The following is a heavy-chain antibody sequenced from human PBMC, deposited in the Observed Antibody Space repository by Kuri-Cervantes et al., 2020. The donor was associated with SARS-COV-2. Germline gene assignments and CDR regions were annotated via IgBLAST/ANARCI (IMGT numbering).Heavy chain of an antibody. D-gene: IGHD4-11*01. CDR1: GFTFSDYY. V-gene: IGHV3-69-1*01. J-gene: IGHJ4*02. CDR3: ARGTTGSGY. CDR2: ISSSSYI. Sequence: GESLKISCAASGFTFSDYYMNWVRQAPGKGLEWVSSISSSSYIYYADSVKGRFTISRDNAKDSLYLQMNSLRAEDTAVYYCARGTTGSGYWGQGTLVTVSS.